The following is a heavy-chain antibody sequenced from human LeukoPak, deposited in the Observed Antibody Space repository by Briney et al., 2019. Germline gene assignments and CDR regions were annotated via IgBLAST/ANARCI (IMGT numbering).Heavy chain of an antibody. Sequence: QPGGSLRLSCAASGFTFSSYAMSWVRQAPGKGLEWVSAISGSGGSTYYADSVKGRFTISRDNSKNTLYLQMNSLRAEDTAVYYCAKLPIAVAAPILYYFDYWGQGTLVTVSS. D-gene: IGHD6-19*01. CDR1: GFTFSSYA. V-gene: IGHV3-23*01. CDR3: AKLPIAVAAPILYYFDY. CDR2: ISGSGGST. J-gene: IGHJ4*02.